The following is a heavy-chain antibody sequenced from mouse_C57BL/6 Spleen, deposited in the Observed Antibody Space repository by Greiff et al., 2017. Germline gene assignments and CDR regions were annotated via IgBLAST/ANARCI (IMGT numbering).Heavy chain of an antibody. Sequence: EVKLQESGGGLVQPKGSLKLSCAASGFSFNTYAMNWVRQAPGKGLEWVARIRSKSNNYATYYADSVKDRFTISRDDSESMLYLQMNNLKTEDTAMYYCERQDSSGYGDYAMDYWGQGTSVTVSS. J-gene: IGHJ4*01. CDR2: IRSKSNNYAT. D-gene: IGHD3-2*02. CDR3: ERQDSSGYGDYAMDY. CDR1: GFSFNTYA. V-gene: IGHV10-1*01.